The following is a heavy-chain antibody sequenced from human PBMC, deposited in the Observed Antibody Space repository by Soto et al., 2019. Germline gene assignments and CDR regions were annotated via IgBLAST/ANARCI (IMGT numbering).Heavy chain of an antibody. V-gene: IGHV4-61*01. J-gene: IGHJ5*02. CDR3: TRDLAMVYANKPYNWFGA. Sequence: PSETLCLTCTVSGGSVSSGSYYWSWIRQPPGKGLEWIGYIYYSGSTNYNPSLKSRVTISVDTSKNQFSLKLSSVTAADTAVYYCTRDLAMVYANKPYNWFGAWGQGTLVTVSS. CDR2: IYYSGST. D-gene: IGHD2-8*01. CDR1: GGSVSSGSYY.